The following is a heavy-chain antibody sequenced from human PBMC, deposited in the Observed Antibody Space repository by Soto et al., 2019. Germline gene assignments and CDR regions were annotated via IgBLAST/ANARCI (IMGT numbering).Heavy chain of an antibody. J-gene: IGHJ4*01. CDR1: GDSVSSNSTA. D-gene: IGHD3-22*01. CDR3: ARDRTYYYDASGYYAPYYFDS. CDR2: TYYRSKWYN. Sequence: SQTLSLTCAISGDSVSSNSTAWNWIRQSPSRGLEWLGRTYYRSKWYNDYPLSVKSRIIINPDTSKNQFSLQLNSVTPVDTAVYYCARDRTYYYDASGYYAPYYFDSWGPGTLVTVSS. V-gene: IGHV6-1*01.